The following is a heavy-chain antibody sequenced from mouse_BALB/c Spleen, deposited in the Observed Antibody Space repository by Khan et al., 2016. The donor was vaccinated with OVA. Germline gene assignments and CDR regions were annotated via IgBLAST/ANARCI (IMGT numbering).Heavy chain of an antibody. CDR1: GFTFSSFG. J-gene: IGHJ1*01. V-gene: IGHV5-17*02. CDR3: ARSLITTWFFDV. D-gene: IGHD2-4*01. CDR2: ISSGSATI. Sequence: EVELVESGGGLVQPGGSRKLSCAASGFTFSSFGMHWVRQAPEKGLGWVAYISSGSATIYYADIVKGRFTISRDNPKNTLFLQMTSLRSEDTAMYYCARSLITTWFFDVWGAGTTVTVSS.